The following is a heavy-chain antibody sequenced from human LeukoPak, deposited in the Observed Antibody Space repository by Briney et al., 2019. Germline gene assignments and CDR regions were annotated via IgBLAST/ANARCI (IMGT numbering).Heavy chain of an antibody. CDR1: GGSISSYY. CDR3: AREGITIFGVVIPYYMDV. V-gene: IGHV4-4*07. J-gene: IGHJ6*03. D-gene: IGHD3-3*01. Sequence: PSETLSLTCTVSGGSISSYYWSWIRQPAGKGLEWIGRIYGNGGTNYNSSLKSRVTMSADTSKNQFSLKLSSVTAADTAVYYCAREGITIFGVVIPYYMDVWGKGTTVTVSS. CDR2: IYGNGGT.